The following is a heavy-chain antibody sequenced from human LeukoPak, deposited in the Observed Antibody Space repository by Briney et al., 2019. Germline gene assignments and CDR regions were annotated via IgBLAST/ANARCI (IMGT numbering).Heavy chain of an antibody. CDR2: IYYSGST. Sequence: PSETLSLTCTVSGGSISSSSYYWGWIRQPPGKGLEWIGSIYYSGSTYYNPSLKSRVTISVDTSKNQFSLKLSSVTAADTAVYYCARLILDNWGIDAFGIWGQGTMVTVSS. V-gene: IGHV4-39*01. CDR1: GGSISSSSYY. J-gene: IGHJ3*02. CDR3: ARLILDNWGIDAFGI. D-gene: IGHD7-27*01.